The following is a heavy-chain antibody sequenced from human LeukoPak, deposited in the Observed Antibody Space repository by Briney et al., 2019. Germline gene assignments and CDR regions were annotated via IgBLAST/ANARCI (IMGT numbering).Heavy chain of an antibody. J-gene: IGHJ4*02. CDR2: TYYRSKWYN. D-gene: IGHD1-26*01. CDR3: ARGAYYFDY. V-gene: IGHV6-1*01. CDR1: GDSVSSNSVT. Sequence: SQTLSLTCAISGDSVSSNSVTWNWIRQSPSRGLEWLGRTYYRSKWYNDYAVSVKSRITINPDASKNQFSLQLNSVTPEDTAVYYCARGAYYFDYWGQETLVTVSS.